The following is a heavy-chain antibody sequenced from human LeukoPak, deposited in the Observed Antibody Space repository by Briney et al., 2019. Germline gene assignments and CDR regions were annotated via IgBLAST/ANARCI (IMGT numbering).Heavy chain of an antibody. CDR2: IYYSGST. Sequence: SETLSLTCTVSGASISSSSYYWVWIRQPPGKGLEWIGNIYYSGSTYCNPSLKSRVTISLDTSKNKFSLRMTSVTAADTAVYYCAREKSRDGYKLFDYWGQGTLVTVSS. CDR1: GASISSSSYY. V-gene: IGHV4-39*07. CDR3: AREKSRDGYKLFDY. J-gene: IGHJ4*02. D-gene: IGHD5-24*01.